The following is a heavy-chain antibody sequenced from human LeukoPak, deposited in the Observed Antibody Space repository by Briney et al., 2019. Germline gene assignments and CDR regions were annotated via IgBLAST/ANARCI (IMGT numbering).Heavy chain of an antibody. V-gene: IGHV1-2*02. CDR1: GYTFTGYY. D-gene: IGHD4-17*01. J-gene: IGHJ4*02. Sequence: ASVKVSCTASGYTFTGYYMHWVRQAPGHGLEWMGWINPNSIGTNYAQKFQGRVTMTSDTSISTAYMELSRLRSDDTAVYYCARLDKYGDYGLGDFDYWGQGTLVTVSS. CDR3: ARLDKYGDYGLGDFDY. CDR2: INPNSIGT.